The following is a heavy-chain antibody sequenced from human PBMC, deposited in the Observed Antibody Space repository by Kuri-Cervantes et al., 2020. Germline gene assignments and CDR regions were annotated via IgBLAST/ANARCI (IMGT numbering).Heavy chain of an antibody. J-gene: IGHJ3*02. Sequence: GESLKISCAASGFTFSSYGMHWVRQAPGKGLEWVAVIWYDGSNKYYADSVKGRFTISRDNAKNSLYLQMNSLRAEDTAVYYCARPSGSYSLLDAFDIWGQGTMVTVSS. D-gene: IGHD1-26*01. CDR3: ARPSGSYSLLDAFDI. CDR1: GFTFSSYG. V-gene: IGHV3-33*03. CDR2: IWYDGSNK.